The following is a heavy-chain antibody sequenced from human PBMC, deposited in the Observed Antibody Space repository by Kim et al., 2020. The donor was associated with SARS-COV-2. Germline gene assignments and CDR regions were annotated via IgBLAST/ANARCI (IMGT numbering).Heavy chain of an antibody. CDR3: VRLGCSATSCTTFDY. CDR1: GGSISSYY. D-gene: IGHD2-2*01. J-gene: IGHJ4*02. V-gene: IGHV4-59*08. Sequence: SETLSLTCSVFGGSISSYYWSWIRQPPGKGLEWIGYLYYSGSTTYNPSLKSRVTISVDTSKNKFLLKLSFVTAADTAMYYCVRLGCSATSCTTFDYWGQG. CDR2: LYYSGST.